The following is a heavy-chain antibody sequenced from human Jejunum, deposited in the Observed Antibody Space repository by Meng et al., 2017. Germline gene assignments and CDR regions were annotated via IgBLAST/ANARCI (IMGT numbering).Heavy chain of an antibody. Sequence: QVQQVQPGAEVKKPGSSVKVSCKASGGTFTAFAFSWVRQAPGQGLEWMGGIIPYLGTANYAQKFQGRVTITADESTSTAYMELSSLRSDDTAVYYCARGGVSYQLLTRLTFWGQGTLVTVSS. J-gene: IGHJ4*02. CDR3: ARGGVSYQLLTRLTF. CDR1: GGTFTAFA. CDR2: IIPYLGTA. V-gene: IGHV1-69*01. D-gene: IGHD2-2*01.